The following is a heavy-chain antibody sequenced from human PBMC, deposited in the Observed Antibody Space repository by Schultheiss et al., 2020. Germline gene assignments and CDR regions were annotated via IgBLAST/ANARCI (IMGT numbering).Heavy chain of an antibody. V-gene: IGHV3-7*03. CDR2: INQDGSKS. CDR1: GFTFSGYW. Sequence: GESLKISCAASGFTFSGYWMTWVRQAPGKGLEWVANINQDGSKSYYVDSVKGRFTISRDNGKNSVFLQMDSLRAEDTAVYYCARDPVGADDFYYMGVWGKGTTVTVSS. D-gene: IGHD1-26*01. CDR3: ARDPVGADDFYYMGV. J-gene: IGHJ6*03.